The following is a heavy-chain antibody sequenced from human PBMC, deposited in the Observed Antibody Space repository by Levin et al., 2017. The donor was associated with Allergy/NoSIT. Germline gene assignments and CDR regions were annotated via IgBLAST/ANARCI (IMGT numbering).Heavy chain of an antibody. J-gene: IGHJ5*02. D-gene: IGHD3-9*01. CDR1: GGSFSGYY. CDR2: INHSGST. V-gene: IGHV4-34*01. Sequence: SQTLSLPCAVYGGSFSGYYWSWIRQPPGKGLEWIGEINHSGSTNYNPSLKSRVTISVDTSKNQFSLKLSSVTAADTAVYYCARDEGGDDILTGYYPYGWFDPWGQGTLVTVSS. CDR3: ARDEGGDDILTGYYPYGWFDP.